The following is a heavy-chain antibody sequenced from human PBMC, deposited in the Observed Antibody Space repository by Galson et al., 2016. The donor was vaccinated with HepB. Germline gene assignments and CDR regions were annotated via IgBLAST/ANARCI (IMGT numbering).Heavy chain of an antibody. V-gene: IGHV3-33*01. Sequence: SLRLSCAASGFTFSAYGMHWVRQAPGKGLEWLALIWYDGTKKYYADSVKGRFTISRDNSKNTLYLQMNSLRAEDTAEYYCARELTYYYGSGPDWFDPWGQGTLVIVSS. CDR3: ARELTYYYGSGPDWFDP. J-gene: IGHJ5*02. D-gene: IGHD3-10*01. CDR2: IWYDGTKK. CDR1: GFTFSAYG.